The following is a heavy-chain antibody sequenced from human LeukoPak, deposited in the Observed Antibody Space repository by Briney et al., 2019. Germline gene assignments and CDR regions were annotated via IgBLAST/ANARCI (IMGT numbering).Heavy chain of an antibody. CDR3: ARHSQYYYDSSGMFDY. Sequence: PSETLSLTCTVSGGSMSSYYWSWIRQPPGKGLEWIGYIYYSGSANYNPSLQSRVTISVDTSKNQFSLKLSSVTAADTAVYYCARHSQYYYDSSGMFDYWGQGTLVTVSS. CDR2: IYYSGSA. CDR1: GGSMSSYY. V-gene: IGHV4-59*08. J-gene: IGHJ4*02. D-gene: IGHD3-22*01.